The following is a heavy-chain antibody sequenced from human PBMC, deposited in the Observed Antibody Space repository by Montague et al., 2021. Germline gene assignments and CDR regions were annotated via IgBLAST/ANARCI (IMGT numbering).Heavy chain of an antibody. J-gene: IGHJ4*02. D-gene: IGHD6-6*01. CDR1: GFTFSYYS. CDR3: ARYEVASSRSSIDY. Sequence: SLRLSCPASGFTFSYYSMLWVRQAPGQGLQWVSSIDSSSSYIFYVDSLKGRFTISRDNAKNSLSLQINSLRAGDTGVYYCARYEVASSRSSIDYWGRGTLVTVSS. V-gene: IGHV3-21*01. CDR2: IDSSSSYI.